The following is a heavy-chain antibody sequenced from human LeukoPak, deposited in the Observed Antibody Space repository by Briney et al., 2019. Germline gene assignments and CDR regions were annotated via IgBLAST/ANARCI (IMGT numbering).Heavy chain of an antibody. J-gene: IGHJ2*01. CDR3: ARDVRSGWLQAFDL. CDR1: GFTFSSYA. V-gene: IGHV3-23*01. Sequence: GGFLRLSCAASGFTFSSYAMSWVRQAPGEGLEWVSAISGSGEGTYYADSVKGRFTIPRDNSKNPLYLQMNRLRAENTAVYYCARDVRSGWLQAFDLWGRGTLVTVAS. D-gene: IGHD5-12*01. CDR2: ISGSGEGT.